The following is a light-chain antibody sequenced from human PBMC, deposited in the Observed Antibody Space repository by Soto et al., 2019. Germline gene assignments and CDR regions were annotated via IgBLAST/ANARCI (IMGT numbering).Light chain of an antibody. CDR2: DAS. J-gene: IGKJ4*01. CDR3: QQYGNLPLT. V-gene: IGKV1-33*01. Sequence: DIQMIQSPSSLSASVGDRVTITCQASQDISKYLNWFQQKPGRAPKLLIYDASNLETGVPSRFRGTGSGTHFTFTITSLQREDFATYYCQQYGNLPLTFGGGTKVGIK. CDR1: QDISKY.